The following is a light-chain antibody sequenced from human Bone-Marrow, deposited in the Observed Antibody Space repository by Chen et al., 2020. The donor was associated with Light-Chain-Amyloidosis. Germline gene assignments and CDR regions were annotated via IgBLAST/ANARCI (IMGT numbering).Light chain of an antibody. J-gene: IGKJ3*01. V-gene: IGKV1-8*01. CDR3: QQYYSYPS. Sequence: AIRMTQSPSSFSASTGDRVTITCRASQGISSYLAWYQQKPGNAPKLLIYAASTLQSGVPSRFSGSGSGTDFTLTISCLQSEDFATYYCQQYYSYPSFGPGTKVDIK. CDR1: QGISSY. CDR2: AAS.